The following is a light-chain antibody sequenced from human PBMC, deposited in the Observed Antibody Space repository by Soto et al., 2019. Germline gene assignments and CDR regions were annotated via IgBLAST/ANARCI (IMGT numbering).Light chain of an antibody. Sequence: QSALTQPASVSGSPGQSITISFTGTSSDVGGYNYVSWYQQHPGKAPKLMISEVSNRPSGISNRFSGSKSGNTASLTISGLQAEDEADYYCSSYTSSNSLYVFGTGTKVTVL. J-gene: IGLJ1*01. CDR3: SSYTSSNSLYV. CDR1: SSDVGGYNY. V-gene: IGLV2-14*01. CDR2: EVS.